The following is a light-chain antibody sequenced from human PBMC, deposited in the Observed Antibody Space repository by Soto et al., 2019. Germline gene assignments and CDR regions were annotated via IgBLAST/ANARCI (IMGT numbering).Light chain of an antibody. CDR1: SSDVGGYNF. V-gene: IGLV2-8*01. J-gene: IGLJ1*01. Sequence: QSALTQPPSASGSPGQSVTISCTGTSSDVGGYNFVSWYQQHPGKAPKLMIYEVSKRPSGVPDRFSGSKSGNTASLTVSGLQAEDEADYYCISYAGSNNYVFGTGPKVTVL. CDR3: ISYAGSNNYV. CDR2: EVS.